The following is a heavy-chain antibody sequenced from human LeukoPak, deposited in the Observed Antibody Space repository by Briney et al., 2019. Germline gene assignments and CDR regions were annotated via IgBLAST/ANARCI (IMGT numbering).Heavy chain of an antibody. Sequence: PGRSLRLSCAASVFTFSSYGMHWVRQAPGKGLKWVAVISYDGSNKYYADSVKGRFTISRDNSKNTLYLQMNSLRAEDTAVYYCAKQQWLGYFDYWGQGTLVTVSS. J-gene: IGHJ4*02. CDR3: AKQQWLGYFDY. V-gene: IGHV3-30*18. CDR1: VFTFSSYG. D-gene: IGHD6-19*01. CDR2: ISYDGSNK.